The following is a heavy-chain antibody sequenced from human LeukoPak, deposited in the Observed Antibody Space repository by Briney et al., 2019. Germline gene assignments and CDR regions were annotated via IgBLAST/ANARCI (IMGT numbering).Heavy chain of an antibody. Sequence: ASVKVSCKASGYTFTGYYMHWVRQAPGQGLEWMGWINPNSGGTNYAQKFQGRVTMTGDTSISTAYMELSRLRSDDTAVYYCARNTAMGSNGDYWGQGTLVTVSS. CDR2: INPNSGGT. CDR1: GYTFTGYY. CDR3: ARNTAMGSNGDY. V-gene: IGHV1-2*02. J-gene: IGHJ4*02. D-gene: IGHD5-18*01.